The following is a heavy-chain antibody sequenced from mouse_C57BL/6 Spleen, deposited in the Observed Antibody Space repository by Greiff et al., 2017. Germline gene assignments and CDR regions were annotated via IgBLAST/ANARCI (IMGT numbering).Heavy chain of an antibody. J-gene: IGHJ3*01. V-gene: IGHV1-69*01. CDR1: GYTFTSYW. Sequence: VQLQQPGAELVMPGASVKLSCKASGYTFTSYWMHWVKQRPGQGLEWIGEIDPSDSYTNYNQKFKGKSTLTVDKSSSTAYMQLSSLTSEDSAVYYCARGKDLAWFAYWGQGALVTVSA. CDR2: IDPSDSYT. CDR3: ARGKDLAWFAY.